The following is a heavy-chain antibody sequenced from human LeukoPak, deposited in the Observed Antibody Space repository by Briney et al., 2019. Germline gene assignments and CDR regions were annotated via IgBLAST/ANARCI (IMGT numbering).Heavy chain of an antibody. CDR3: ARGRWPRRGWFDP. CDR2: INHSGST. J-gene: IGHJ5*02. Sequence: SETLSLTCAVYGGSFSGYYWSWIRQPPGKGLEWIGEINHSGSTNYNPSLKSRVTISVDTSKNQFSLKLSSVTAPDTAGYYCARGRWPRRGWFDPWGQGTLVTVSS. V-gene: IGHV4-34*01. CDR1: GGSFSGYY.